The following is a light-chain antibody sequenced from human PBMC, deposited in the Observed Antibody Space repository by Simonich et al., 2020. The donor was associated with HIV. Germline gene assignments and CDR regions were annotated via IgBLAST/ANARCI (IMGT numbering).Light chain of an antibody. CDR1: SSAVGGYNY. J-gene: IGLJ2*01. CDR2: EVS. V-gene: IGLV2-8*01. CDR3: SSYAGSNNLV. Sequence: QSALTQPPSASGSPGQSVTISCTGTSSAVGGYNYVSWDQQHPGKTPKHMIYEVSKRPSGVPDRFPGSKSGNTASLTVSGLQAEDEAEYYCSSYAGSNNLVFGGGTKVTVL.